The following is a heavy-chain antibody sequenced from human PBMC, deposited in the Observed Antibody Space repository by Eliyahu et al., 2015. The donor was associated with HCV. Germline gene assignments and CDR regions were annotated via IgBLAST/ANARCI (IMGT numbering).Heavy chain of an antibody. J-gene: IGHJ6*02. Sequence: QVQLVESGGGLVKPGGSLRLSCAASGFTFSDYYXSWIRQAPGKGLEWVSXISSSGSTIYYADSVKGRFTISRDNAKNSLYLQMNSLRAEDTAVYYCARSEYSSSSPTRYYYGMDVWGQGTTVTVSS. CDR1: GFTFSDYY. V-gene: IGHV3-11*01. CDR3: ARSEYSSSSPTRYYYGMDV. D-gene: IGHD6-6*01. CDR2: ISSSGSTI.